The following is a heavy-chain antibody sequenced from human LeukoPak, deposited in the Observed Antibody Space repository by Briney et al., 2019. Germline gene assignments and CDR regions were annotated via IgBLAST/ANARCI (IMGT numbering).Heavy chain of an antibody. CDR3: ARDSGYCTSTSCYASLADY. V-gene: IGHV3-30*04. D-gene: IGHD2-2*01. Sequence: PGGSLRLSCAASGFTFSQYGMDWVRQAAGKGLEWVAIISYDGRNKYYADSVKGRFTISRENSKNSLYLQMNSLRAEDTAVYYCARDSGYCTSTSCYASLADYWGQGTPVTVSS. CDR2: ISYDGRNK. J-gene: IGHJ4*02. CDR1: GFTFSQYG.